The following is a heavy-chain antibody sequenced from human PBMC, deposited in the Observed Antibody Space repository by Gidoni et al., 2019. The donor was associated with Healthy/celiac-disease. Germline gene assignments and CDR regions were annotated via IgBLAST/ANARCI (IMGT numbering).Heavy chain of an antibody. Sequence: QVQLVESGGGVVQPGRSLRLSCAASGFPFSSYGMHWVRQAPGKGLEWVSVIWYDGINKYYADSVKGRFTISRDNSKNTLYLQMNSLRAEDTAVYYCAREGLYCGGDCSLVSHTTEYFQHWGQGTLVTVSS. V-gene: IGHV3-33*01. D-gene: IGHD2-21*02. J-gene: IGHJ1*01. CDR2: IWYDGINK. CDR1: GFPFSSYG. CDR3: AREGLYCGGDCSLVSHTTEYFQH.